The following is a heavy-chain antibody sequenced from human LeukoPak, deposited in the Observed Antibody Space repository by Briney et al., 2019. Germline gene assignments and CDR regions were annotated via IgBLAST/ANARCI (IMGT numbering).Heavy chain of an antibody. V-gene: IGHV4-59*01. CDR1: GGSISSYY. CDR2: IYYSGST. D-gene: IGHD1-26*01. J-gene: IGHJ4*02. Sequence: SETLSLTCTVSGGSISSYYWSWIRQPPGKGLEWIGYIYYSGSTNYNPSLKSRVTISVDTSKNQFSLKLSSVTAADTAVYYCARDIRRVGATLYFDYWGQGTLVTVSS. CDR3: ARDIRRVGATLYFDY.